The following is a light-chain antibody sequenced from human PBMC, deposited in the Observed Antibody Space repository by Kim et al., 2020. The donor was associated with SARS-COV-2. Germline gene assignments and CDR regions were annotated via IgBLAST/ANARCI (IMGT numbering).Light chain of an antibody. Sequence: DIQMTQSPSSLSASVGDTVTITCRASQDISDLLAWYQQKPGEVPKLLIYATSILQSGVPSRFSGSGSGTDFTLTISRVQPEDIATYYCQKYDNVPHTFGQGTRLEIK. V-gene: IGKV1-27*01. CDR3: QKYDNVPHT. CDR2: ATS. J-gene: IGKJ5*01. CDR1: QDISDL.